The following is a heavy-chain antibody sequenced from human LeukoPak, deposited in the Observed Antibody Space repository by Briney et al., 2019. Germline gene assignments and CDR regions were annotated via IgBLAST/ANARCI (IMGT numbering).Heavy chain of an antibody. Sequence: PPGGSLSLSCAASGFTFSHFWMSWVRQAPGKGLEWVAYIKKTGSETYYVDSVKGRFTITRDNTRNSLFLQMYSLRAEDTAVYFCAREDGYCSGGNCYSYFDSWGQGTLVTVSS. D-gene: IGHD2-15*01. J-gene: IGHJ4*02. CDR1: GFTFSHFW. CDR2: IKKTGSET. V-gene: IGHV3-7*01. CDR3: AREDGYCSGGNCYSYFDS.